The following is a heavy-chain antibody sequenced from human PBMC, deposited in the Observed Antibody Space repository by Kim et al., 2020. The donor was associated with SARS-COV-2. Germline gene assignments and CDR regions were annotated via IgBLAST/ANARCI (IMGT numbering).Heavy chain of an antibody. D-gene: IGHD3-22*01. CDR3: ARVRDYYDSTLFDY. J-gene: IGHJ4*02. V-gene: IGHV1-8*01. CDR2: MNPNSGNT. CDR1: GYTFTSYD. Sequence: ASVKVSCKASGYTFTSYDINWVRQATGQGLEWMGWMNPNSGNTGYAQKFQGRVTMTRNTSISTAYMELSSLRSEDTAVYYCARVRDYYDSTLFDYWGQGTLVTVSS.